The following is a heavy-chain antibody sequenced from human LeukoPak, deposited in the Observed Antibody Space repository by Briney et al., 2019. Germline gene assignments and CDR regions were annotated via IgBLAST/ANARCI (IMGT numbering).Heavy chain of an antibody. Sequence: GGSLRLSCAASGFTFSSHWMHWVRQAPEKGLVGVSHINADGSGTYYAASVKGRFTISRGNAKNTLYLQMHSLTAGDTAVYYCVRGALRDCSYTSCTRGNWFDPWGQGTLVTVSS. D-gene: IGHD2-2*01. CDR3: VRGALRDCSYTSCTRGNWFDP. CDR2: INADGSGT. CDR1: GFTFSSHW. J-gene: IGHJ5*02. V-gene: IGHV3-74*01.